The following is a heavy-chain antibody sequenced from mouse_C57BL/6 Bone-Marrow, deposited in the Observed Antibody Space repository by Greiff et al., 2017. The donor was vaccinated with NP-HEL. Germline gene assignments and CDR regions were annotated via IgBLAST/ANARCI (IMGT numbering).Heavy chain of an antibody. D-gene: IGHD2-2*01. CDR1: GFTFSDYG. V-gene: IGHV5-17*01. CDR3: ARHYGYGFAY. Sequence: DVKLVESGGGLVKPGGSLKLSCAASGFTFSDYGMHWVRQAPEKGLEWVAYISSGSSTIYYADTVKGRFTISRDNAKNTLFLQMTSLRSEDTAMYYCARHYGYGFAYWGQGTLVTVSA. J-gene: IGHJ3*01. CDR2: ISSGSSTI.